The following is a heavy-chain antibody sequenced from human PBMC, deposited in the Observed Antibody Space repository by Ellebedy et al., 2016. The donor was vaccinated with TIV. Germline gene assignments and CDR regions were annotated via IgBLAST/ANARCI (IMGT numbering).Heavy chain of an antibody. Sequence: SETLSLXXTVSGGSVSRGSSYWSWIRQPPGKGLEWIGYIYYSGSTKYNPSLKSRVTISVDTSKNQFSLRLISVTAADTAVYYCARDRSADAFDIWGQGTLVTVSS. CDR2: IYYSGST. J-gene: IGHJ3*02. CDR3: ARDRSADAFDI. CDR1: GGSVSRGSSY. V-gene: IGHV4-61*01.